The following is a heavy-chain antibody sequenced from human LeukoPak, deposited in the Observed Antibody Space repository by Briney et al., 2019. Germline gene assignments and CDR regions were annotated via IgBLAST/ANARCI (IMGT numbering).Heavy chain of an antibody. Sequence: ASVKVSCKVSRYTLTELSMHWVRQAPGKGLEWMGGFDPEDGETIYAQKFQGRVTMTEDTSTDTAYMGLSSLRSEDTAVYYCATGGVGATSLDYWGQGTLVTVSS. CDR3: ATGGVGATSLDY. J-gene: IGHJ4*02. CDR1: RYTLTELS. CDR2: FDPEDGET. D-gene: IGHD1-26*01. V-gene: IGHV1-24*01.